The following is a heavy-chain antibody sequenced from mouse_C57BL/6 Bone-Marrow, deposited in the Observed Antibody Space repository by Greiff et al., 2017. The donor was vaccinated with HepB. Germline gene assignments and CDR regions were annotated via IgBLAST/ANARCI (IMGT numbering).Heavy chain of an antibody. D-gene: IGHD1-1*01. CDR2: ISDGGSYT. V-gene: IGHV5-4*01. Sequence: EVQRVESGGGLVKPGGSLKLSCAASGFTFSSYAMSWVRQTPEKRLEWVATISDGGSYTYYPDNVKGRFTISRDNAKNNLYLQMSHLKAEDTAMYYCARSLRVGFYYAIDYWGQGTSVTVSS. CDR3: ARSLRVGFYYAIDY. CDR1: GFTFSSYA. J-gene: IGHJ4*01.